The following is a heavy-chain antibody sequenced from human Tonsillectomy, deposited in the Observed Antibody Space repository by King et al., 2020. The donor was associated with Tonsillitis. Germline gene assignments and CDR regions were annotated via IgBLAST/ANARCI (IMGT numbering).Heavy chain of an antibody. D-gene: IGHD4-23*01. CDR1: GFSLRNARMG. CDR3: ARGTTTVVTPRFWYCDL. V-gene: IGHV2-26*01. J-gene: IGHJ2*01. CDR2: LFSNDDK. Sequence: TLKESGPVLVTPTEPLPLTCTVSGFSLRNARMGVSCIRQPPGKALEWLAHLFSNDDKSYSTSLKSRLTISKDTSNRQLVLTMTHMDPVHTATYYWARGTTTVVTPRFWYCDLWGRGTLVTVAS.